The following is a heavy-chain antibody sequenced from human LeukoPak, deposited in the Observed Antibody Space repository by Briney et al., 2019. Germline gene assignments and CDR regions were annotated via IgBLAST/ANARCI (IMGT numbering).Heavy chain of an antibody. V-gene: IGHV3-30*03. CDR3: ARDLSPVVRASPMGY. Sequence: GGSLRLSCAASGFSVNSNYMSWVRQAPGKGLEWVALITYDGYYKYYSDSVKGRFSISSDTSKNTMYLQMNSLRAEDTAVYYCARDLSPVVRASPMGYWGQGTLVTVSS. J-gene: IGHJ4*02. CDR2: ITYDGYYK. CDR1: GFSVNSNY. D-gene: IGHD3-10*01.